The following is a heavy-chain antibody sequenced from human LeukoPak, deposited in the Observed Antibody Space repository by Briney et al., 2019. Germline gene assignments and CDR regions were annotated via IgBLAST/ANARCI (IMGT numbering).Heavy chain of an antibody. CDR1: GDFLSSYY. CDR3: ARISIVGATTNYYYGMDV. CDR2: INHSGST. Sequence: SETLSLTCTVSGDFLSSYYWSWIRQPPGKGLEWIGEINHSGSTNYNPSLKSRVTISVDTSKNQFSLKLSSVTAADTAVYYCARISIVGATTNYYYGMDVWGQGTTVTVSS. J-gene: IGHJ6*02. V-gene: IGHV4-34*01. D-gene: IGHD1-26*01.